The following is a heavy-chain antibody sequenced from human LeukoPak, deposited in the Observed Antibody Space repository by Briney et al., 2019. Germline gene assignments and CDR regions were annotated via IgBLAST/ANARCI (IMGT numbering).Heavy chain of an antibody. CDR3: AQEKGGYCSSTSCYHPAFDY. CDR2: IIPIFGTA. D-gene: IGHD2-2*01. V-gene: IGHV1-69*13. CDR1: GGTFSSYA. J-gene: IGHJ4*02. Sequence: VASVKVSCKASGGTFSSYAISWVRQAPGQGLEWMGGIIPIFGTANYAQKFQGRVTITADESTSTAYMELSSLRSEDTAVYYCAQEKGGYCSSTSCYHPAFDYWGQGTLVTVSS.